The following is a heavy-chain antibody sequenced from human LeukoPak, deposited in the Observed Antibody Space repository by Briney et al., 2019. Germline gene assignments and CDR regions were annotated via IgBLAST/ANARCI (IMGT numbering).Heavy chain of an antibody. V-gene: IGHV4-59*01. CDR1: GGPISSYY. J-gene: IGHJ6*02. CDR3: ARIRIEWELPGDYYYGMDV. D-gene: IGHD1-26*01. CDR2: IYYSGST. Sequence: SETLSLTCTVSGGPISSYYWSWIRQPPGKGLEWIGYIYYSGSTNYNPSLKSRVTISVDTSKNQFSLKLSSVTAADTAVYYCARIRIEWELPGDYYYGMDVWGQGTTVTVSS.